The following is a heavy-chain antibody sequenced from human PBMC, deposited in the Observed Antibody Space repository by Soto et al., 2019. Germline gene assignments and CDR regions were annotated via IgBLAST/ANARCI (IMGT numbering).Heavy chain of an antibody. CDR1: GDSVSSNSVA. CDR2: TYYRSKWYN. V-gene: IGHV6-1*01. CDR3: AREEVVVEPAAIPRYYYYGMDV. Sequence: SQTHSLTCAISGDSVSSNSVAWNWIRQSPSRGLEWLGRTYYRSKWYNDYAVSVKSRITINPDTSKNQFSLQLKSVTPEDTAVYYCAREEVVVEPAAIPRYYYYGMDVWGQGTTVTVSS. J-gene: IGHJ6*02. D-gene: IGHD2-2*02.